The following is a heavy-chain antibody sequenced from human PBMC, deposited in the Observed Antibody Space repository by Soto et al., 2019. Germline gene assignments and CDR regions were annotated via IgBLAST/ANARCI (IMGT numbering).Heavy chain of an antibody. D-gene: IGHD4-17*01. Sequence: QVQLGQSGAEVKKPGSSVKVSCKASGGTFSSYAISWVRQAPGQGLEWMGGIIPIFGTATYAQKFQGRVTIAADKTTSTAYMELSSLRSEDTAVYYCARAYGDRSNHFGLYYYYGMDVWGQGTTVTVSS. J-gene: IGHJ6*02. CDR1: GGTFSSYA. V-gene: IGHV1-69*06. CDR3: ARAYGDRSNHFGLYYYYGMDV. CDR2: IIPIFGTA.